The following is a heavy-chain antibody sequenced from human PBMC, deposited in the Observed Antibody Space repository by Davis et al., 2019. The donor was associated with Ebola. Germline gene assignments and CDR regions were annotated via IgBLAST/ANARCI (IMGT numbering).Heavy chain of an antibody. V-gene: IGHV4-59*01. CDR3: ARVGSSGYVVY. J-gene: IGHJ4*02. D-gene: IGHD3-22*01. CDR2: LYTSGTT. Sequence: SETLSLTCGVSGDSISRSYWSWIRQPPGKGLEWIGNLYTSGTTNKNASLKSRLTILLDTSKNQLSLNLRSVTAADTAVYYCARVGSSGYVVYWGQGTLVTVSS. CDR1: GDSISRSY.